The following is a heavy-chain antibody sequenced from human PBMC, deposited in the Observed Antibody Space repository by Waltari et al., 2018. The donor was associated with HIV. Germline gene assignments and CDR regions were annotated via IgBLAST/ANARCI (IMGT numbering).Heavy chain of an antibody. CDR3: AKDRGITIFGVDRDPFDI. CDR2: ISSSGRTT. J-gene: IGHJ3*02. D-gene: IGHD3-3*01. Sequence: EVQLVEFGGGLVQPGGSLRLSCAASGFTFSSYAMSWVRQAPGKGLEWVAVISSSGRTTFYAASVKGRFTISRDNSKNALYVQLNNLRAEDTATYYCAKDRGITIFGVDRDPFDIWGQGTMVTVSS. V-gene: IGHV3-23*04. CDR1: GFTFSSYA.